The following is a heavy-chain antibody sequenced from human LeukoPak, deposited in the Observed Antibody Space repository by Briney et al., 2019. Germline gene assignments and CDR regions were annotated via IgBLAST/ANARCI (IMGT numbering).Heavy chain of an antibody. V-gene: IGHV3-7*01. CDR2: IKQDGSEK. Sequence: QPGGSLRLSCAASGFTFSSYWMSWVRQGPGKGLEWVATIKQDGSEKYYVDSVRGRFTISRDNAKNSLYLQMNSLRAEDTAVYYCARLAGELWFEHDYWGQGTLVTVSS. CDR3: ARLAGELWFEHDY. J-gene: IGHJ4*02. D-gene: IGHD3-10*01. CDR1: GFTFSSYW.